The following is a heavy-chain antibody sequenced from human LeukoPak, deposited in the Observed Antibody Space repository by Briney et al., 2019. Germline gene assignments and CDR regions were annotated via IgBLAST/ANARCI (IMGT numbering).Heavy chain of an antibody. Sequence: SETLSLTCTVSGGSISSSSYYWGWIRQPPGKGLEWIGSIYYSGSTYYNPSLKIRVTISVDTSKNQFSLKLSSVTAADTAVYYCARVSVVATISYYYGMDVWGQGTTVTVSS. J-gene: IGHJ6*02. D-gene: IGHD5-12*01. CDR1: GGSISSSSYY. CDR2: IYYSGST. CDR3: ARVSVVATISYYYGMDV. V-gene: IGHV4-39*07.